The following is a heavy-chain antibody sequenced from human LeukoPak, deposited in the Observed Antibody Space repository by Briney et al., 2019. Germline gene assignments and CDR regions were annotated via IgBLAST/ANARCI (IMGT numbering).Heavy chain of an antibody. D-gene: IGHD3-10*01. CDR3: ARGLFTLVREEINHYYYYMDV. CDR1: GYNFIDNR. Sequence: GASVKVSCKASGYNFIDNRIHWVRHAPGQRFEWMGWINPNYGGTNYAQKFQGRIMMTRDTSTSTAYMELDSLKSDDTAVYYCARGLFTLVREEINHYYYYMDVWGTGTTVTVSS. CDR2: INPNYGGT. V-gene: IGHV1-2*02. J-gene: IGHJ6*03.